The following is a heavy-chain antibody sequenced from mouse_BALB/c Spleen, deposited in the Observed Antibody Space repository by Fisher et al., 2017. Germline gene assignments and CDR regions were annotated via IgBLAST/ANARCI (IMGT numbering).Heavy chain of an antibody. J-gene: IGHJ4*01. V-gene: IGHV1-76*01. CDR3: ARAGYAMDY. Sequence: GKFKGKATLTADTSSSTAYMQLSSLTSEDSAVYFCARAGYAMDYWGQGTSVTVSS.